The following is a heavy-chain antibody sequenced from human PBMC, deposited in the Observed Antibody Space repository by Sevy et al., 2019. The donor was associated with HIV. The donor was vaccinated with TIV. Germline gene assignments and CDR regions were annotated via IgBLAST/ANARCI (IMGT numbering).Heavy chain of an antibody. CDR3: ARDIIIGDDSSQDAFDI. V-gene: IGHV1-69*13. J-gene: IGHJ3*02. D-gene: IGHD3-22*01. CDR2: IIPIFGTA. Sequence: ASVKVSCKASGGTFSSYAISWVRQAPGQGLEWMGGIIPIFGTANYAQKFQGRVTITADESTSTAYMELSSLRSEDTAVYYCARDIIIGDDSSQDAFDIWGQGTMVTVSS. CDR1: GGTFSSYA.